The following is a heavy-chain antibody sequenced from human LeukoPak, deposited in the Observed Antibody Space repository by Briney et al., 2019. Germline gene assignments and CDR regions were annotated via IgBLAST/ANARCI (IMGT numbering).Heavy chain of an antibody. CDR2: ISDSGGST. CDR3: AKGGSMIVVVIIDY. CDR1: GFPFSSYA. Sequence: PGGSLRLSCSASGFPFSSYAMHWVRQAPGKGLEYVSAISDSGGSTYYADSVKGRFTISRDNSKNTLYLQMNSLRAEDTAVYYCAKGGSMIVVVIIDYWGQGTLVTVSS. V-gene: IGHV3-64*04. J-gene: IGHJ4*02. D-gene: IGHD3-22*01.